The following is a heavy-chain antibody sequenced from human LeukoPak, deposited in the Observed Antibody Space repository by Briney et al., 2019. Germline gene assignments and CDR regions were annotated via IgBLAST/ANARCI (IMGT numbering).Heavy chain of an antibody. CDR3: ARIHILTGYFYAFDI. D-gene: IGHD3-9*01. CDR1: GGSISSYY. CDR2: IYYSGST. V-gene: IGHV4-59*01. Sequence: SETLSLTCTVSGGSISSYYWSWIRQPPGRGLEWIGYIYYSGSTNYNPSLKSRVTISVDTSKNQFSLKLSSVTAADTAVYYCARIHILTGYFYAFDIWGQGTMVTVSS. J-gene: IGHJ3*02.